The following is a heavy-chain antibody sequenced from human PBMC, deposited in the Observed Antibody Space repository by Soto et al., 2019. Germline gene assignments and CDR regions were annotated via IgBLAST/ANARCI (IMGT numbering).Heavy chain of an antibody. V-gene: IGHV1-18*04. CDR2: ISAYNGNT. CDR3: ATRNRAVPTGAFEI. J-gene: IGHJ3*02. D-gene: IGHD4-17*01. CDR1: GYTFTSYG. Sequence: GASVKVSCKASGYTFTSYGISWVRQAPGQGLEWMGWISAYNGNTNYAQKLQGRVTMTTDTSTSTAYMELRSLRSDDTAVYYCATRNRAVPTGAFEIWGQGTMVTVSS.